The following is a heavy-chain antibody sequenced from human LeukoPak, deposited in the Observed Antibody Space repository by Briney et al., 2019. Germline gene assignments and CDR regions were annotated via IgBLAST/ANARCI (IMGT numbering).Heavy chain of an antibody. CDR2: ISSSSSHI. V-gene: IGHV3-21*01. J-gene: IGHJ6*03. CDR3: AMLRGVKNYYYMDV. Sequence: GGSLRLSCAASGFTFSSYSMNWVRQAPGKGLEWVSSISSSSSHISYADSVKGRFAISRDNAKNSLFLQMNSLRAEVTAVCYCAMLRGVKNYYYMDVWGKGTTVTVSS. D-gene: IGHD3-10*01. CDR1: GFTFSSYS.